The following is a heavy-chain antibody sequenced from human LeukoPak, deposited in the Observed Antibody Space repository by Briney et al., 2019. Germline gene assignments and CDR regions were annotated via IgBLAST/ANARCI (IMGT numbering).Heavy chain of an antibody. V-gene: IGHV4-34*01. CDR3: ARGQYCSTTTCYSATRYFDL. D-gene: IGHD2-2*01. CDR1: GGAFSNYF. J-gene: IGHJ4*02. Sequence: PSETLSLTCAVSGGAFSNYFRTWIRQPPGKGLEWIAEINDSGSTNSNSSLRSRVAISVDTSKNQFSLRLTSVTAADTAVYYCARGQYCSTTTCYSATRYFDLSGEGIPGTVSS. CDR2: INDSGST.